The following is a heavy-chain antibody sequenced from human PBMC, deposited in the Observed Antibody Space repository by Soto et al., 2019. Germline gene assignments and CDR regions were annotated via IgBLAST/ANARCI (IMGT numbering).Heavy chain of an antibody. CDR3: ASEGYCSGGSCYSNGAFDI. CDR1: GGTFSSYA. D-gene: IGHD2-15*01. CDR2: IIPIFGTA. J-gene: IGHJ3*02. Sequence: SVKVSCKASGGTFSSYAISWVRQAPGQGLEWMGGIIPIFGTANYAQKFQGRVTITADESTSTAYMELSSLRSEDTAVYYCASEGYCSGGSCYSNGAFDIWGQGTMVTVSS. V-gene: IGHV1-69*13.